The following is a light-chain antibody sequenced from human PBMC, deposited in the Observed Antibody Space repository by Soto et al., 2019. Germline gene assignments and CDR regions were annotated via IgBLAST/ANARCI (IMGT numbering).Light chain of an antibody. J-gene: IGKJ5*01. Sequence: PGERATLSCRASQSISNYLAWYQQKPGQAPRLLIYDASNRATGIPGRFSGSGSGTDFTLTISSLEPEDFAVYYCQQRGNWPPITFGQGTRLEIK. CDR3: QQRGNWPPIT. V-gene: IGKV3-11*01. CDR2: DAS. CDR1: QSISNY.